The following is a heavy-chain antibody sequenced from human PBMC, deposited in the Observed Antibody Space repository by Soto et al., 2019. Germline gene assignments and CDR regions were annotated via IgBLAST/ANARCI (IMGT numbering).Heavy chain of an antibody. Sequence: QVQLVESGGGVVQPGRSLRLSCAASGFTFSSYGMHWVRQAPGKELEWVAVIWYDGSKKYYADSVKGRFTISRDNSKNTLYLQMNSLRAEDTAVYYCASEYCSGGRCYYYGMDVWGQGTTVTVSS. CDR3: ASEYCSGGRCYYYGMDV. CDR2: IWYDGSKK. CDR1: GFTFSSYG. V-gene: IGHV3-33*01. J-gene: IGHJ6*02. D-gene: IGHD2-15*01.